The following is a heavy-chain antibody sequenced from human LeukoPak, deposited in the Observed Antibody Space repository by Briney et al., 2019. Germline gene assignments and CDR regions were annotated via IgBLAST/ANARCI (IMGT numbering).Heavy chain of an antibody. CDR2: IYYSGST. Sequence: TSETLSLTCTVSGGSISSSSYYWGWIRQPPGKGLEWIGSIYYSGSTYYNPSPKSRVTISVDTSKNQFSLKLSPVTAADTAVYYCASGHSSGYYYYYYGMDVWGQGTTVTVSS. V-gene: IGHV4-39*01. D-gene: IGHD3-22*01. J-gene: IGHJ6*02. CDR1: GGSISSSSYY. CDR3: ASGHSSGYYYYYYGMDV.